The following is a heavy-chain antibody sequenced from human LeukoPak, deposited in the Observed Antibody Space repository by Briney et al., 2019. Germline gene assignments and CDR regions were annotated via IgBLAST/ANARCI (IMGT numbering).Heavy chain of an antibody. D-gene: IGHD1-14*01. V-gene: IGHV1-2*02. CDR3: ARGLTTGFDF. J-gene: IGHJ4*02. CDR1: GYTFTGYY. CDR2: INPNSGGT. Sequence: ASVTVSCKASGYTFTGYYMHWVRQAPGQGLEWMGWINPNSGGTNYAQKFQGRATMTRDTSVSTAYMELSRLRSDDTAVYYCARGLTTGFDFWGQGTLVTVSS.